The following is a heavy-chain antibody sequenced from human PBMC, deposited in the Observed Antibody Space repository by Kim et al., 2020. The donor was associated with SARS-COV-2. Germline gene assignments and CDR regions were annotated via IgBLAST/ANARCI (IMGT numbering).Heavy chain of an antibody. CDR2: IYPGDSNT. Sequence: GESLKISCKGSEYSSTNYWIGWVRQMPGKGLEWMGSIYPGDSNTRYSPSFQGQVTISADKSINTAYLQWSSLKASDTAMYYCAKSGGSSWPWNWFDPWGQGTLVSVSS. CDR1: EYSSTNYW. D-gene: IGHD6-13*01. CDR3: AKSGGSSWPWNWFDP. V-gene: IGHV5-51*01. J-gene: IGHJ5*02.